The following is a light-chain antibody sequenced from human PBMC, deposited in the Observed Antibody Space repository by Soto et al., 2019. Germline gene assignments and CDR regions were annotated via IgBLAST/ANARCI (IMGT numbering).Light chain of an antibody. CDR1: QGISNY. CDR3: QKYNGAPWT. V-gene: IGKV1-27*01. CDR2: AAS. Sequence: DIQMTQSPSSLSASVGDRVTITCRASQGISNYLAWYQQKPGKVPKLLIYAASTLQSGVPARFSGSGSGTDITLTINSLQPEDVATYYCQKYNGAPWTFGQGTKVEIE. J-gene: IGKJ1*01.